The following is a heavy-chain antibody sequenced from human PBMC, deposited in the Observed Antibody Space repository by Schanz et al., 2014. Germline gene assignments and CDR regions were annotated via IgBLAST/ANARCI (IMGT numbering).Heavy chain of an antibody. CDR2: IRYDGSNK. CDR1: GFTFSNYG. D-gene: IGHD3-16*01. Sequence: QVQLVESGGGVVQPGGSLRLSCAASGFTFSNYGLHWVRQAPGKGLEWVAFIRYDGSNKYYADSVKGRFTISRDNSKNTLYLQMSSLRAEDTAVYYCARGTPFLCDYWGQGTLVTVSS. J-gene: IGHJ4*02. CDR3: ARGTPFLCDY. V-gene: IGHV3-30*02.